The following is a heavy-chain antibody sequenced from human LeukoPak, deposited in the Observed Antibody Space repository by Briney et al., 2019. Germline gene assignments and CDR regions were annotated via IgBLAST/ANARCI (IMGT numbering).Heavy chain of an antibody. Sequence: GGSLRLSCAPSGITFSNYSMNWVRQAPGKGPEWVSDISSSGRTIYYADSVKGRFTISRDNAKNSLYLQMNSLRAEDTAVYYCTRGSGYSYGYRPPFYYYMDVWGKGTTVTVSS. J-gene: IGHJ6*03. D-gene: IGHD5-18*01. CDR2: ISSSGRTI. CDR1: GITFSNYS. V-gene: IGHV3-48*01. CDR3: TRGSGYSYGYRPPFYYYMDV.